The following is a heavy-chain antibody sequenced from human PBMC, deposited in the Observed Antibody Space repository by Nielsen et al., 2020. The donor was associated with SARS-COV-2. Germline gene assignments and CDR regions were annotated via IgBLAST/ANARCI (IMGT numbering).Heavy chain of an antibody. V-gene: IGHV4-61*01. CDR1: GGSISSSSYY. Sequence: SETLSLTCTVSGGSISSSSYYWSWIRQPPGKGLEWIGYIYYSGSTNYNPSLKSRVTISVDTSKNQFSLKLSSVTAADTAVYYCARFKVSSSWYVGWFDPWGQGTLVTVSS. D-gene: IGHD6-13*01. CDR3: ARFKVSSSWYVGWFDP. CDR2: IYYSGST. J-gene: IGHJ5*02.